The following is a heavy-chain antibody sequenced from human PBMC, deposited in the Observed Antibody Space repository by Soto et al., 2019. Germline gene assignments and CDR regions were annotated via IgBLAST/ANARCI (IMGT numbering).Heavy chain of an antibody. CDR2: ISAYNGNT. D-gene: IGHD4-4*01. CDR3: ARNRFEEVYSNYGNWFDP. J-gene: IGHJ5*02. Sequence: QVQLVQSGAEVKKPGASVKVSCKAPGYTFTSYGISWVRQAPGHGLEWMGRISAYNGNTNHAQKLQGRVTMTTDPPTRTAYLERRSLRSADTAVYYCARNRFEEVYSNYGNWFDPWGQGALVTVSS. CDR1: GYTFTSYG. V-gene: IGHV1-18*01.